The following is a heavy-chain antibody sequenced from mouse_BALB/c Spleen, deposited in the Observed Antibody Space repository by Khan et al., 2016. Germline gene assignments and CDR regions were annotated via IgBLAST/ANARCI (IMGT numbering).Heavy chain of an antibody. CDR3: ARGKLPDY. J-gene: IGHJ2*01. V-gene: IGHV1-9*01. CDR1: GYTFSNYW. Sequence: QVQLQQSGAELMKPGASVQISCKATGYTFSNYWIEWVKQRPGHGLEWIGEILPGSGSANYNEKFKGKATFTADSPSNTAYMQLSSLTSDDSAVYYCARGKLPDYWSQGTTLTVSS. CDR2: ILPGSGSA. D-gene: IGHD1-1*01.